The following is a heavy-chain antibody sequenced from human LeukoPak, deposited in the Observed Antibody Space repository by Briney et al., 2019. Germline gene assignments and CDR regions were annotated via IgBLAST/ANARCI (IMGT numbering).Heavy chain of an antibody. J-gene: IGHJ3*02. D-gene: IGHD2-2*01. CDR1: GYSISSGYY. V-gene: IGHV4-38-2*01. CDR3: ARAGGPHCSSTSCHAFDI. CDR2: IYHSGST. Sequence: SETLSLTCAVSGYSISSGYYWGWIRQPPGKGLEWIGSIYHSGSTYYNPSFKSRVTISVDTSKNRFSLKLSSVTAADTAVYYCARAGGPHCSSTSCHAFDIWGQGAMVTVSS.